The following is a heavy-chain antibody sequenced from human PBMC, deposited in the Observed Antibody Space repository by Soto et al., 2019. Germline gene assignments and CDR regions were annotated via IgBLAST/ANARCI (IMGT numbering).Heavy chain of an antibody. J-gene: IGHJ5*02. CDR1: GVSIDDFA. D-gene: IGHD2-21*02. V-gene: IGHV3-9*01. CDR3: AKDHPGRCGDYECTWFEP. Sequence: PGESLKISCAASGVSIDDFAMHCVRQAPGKGLEWVSRISWASGNNGHANSVTCRFSVSRDNGKNAPFLQMSSLKPEDTAFYFWAKDHPGRCGDYECTWFEPWGQGTLVTVSS. CDR2: ISWASGNN.